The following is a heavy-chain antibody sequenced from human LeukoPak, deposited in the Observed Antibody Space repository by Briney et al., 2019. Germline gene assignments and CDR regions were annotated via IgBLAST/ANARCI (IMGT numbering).Heavy chain of an antibody. V-gene: IGHV3-21*01. CDR2: ISSSSSYI. J-gene: IGHJ4*02. CDR1: GFTFSSYS. Sequence: GGSLRLSCAASGFTFSSYSMNWVRQAPGKGLEWVSSISSSSSYIYYADSVKGRFTISRDNAKNSLYLQMNSLRAEDTAVYYCARVALCQPELGYWGQGTLVTVSS. CDR3: ARVALCQPELGY. D-gene: IGHD2-15*01.